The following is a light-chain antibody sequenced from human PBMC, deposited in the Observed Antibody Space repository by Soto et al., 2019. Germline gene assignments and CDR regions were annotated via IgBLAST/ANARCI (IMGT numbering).Light chain of an antibody. V-gene: IGLV8-61*01. CDR3: VFYVSSGISV. J-gene: IGLJ2*01. CDR2: STN. CDR1: SGTVSTTYF. Sequence: QAVVTQEPSSSVSPGGTVTLTCGLTSGTVSTTYFPSCYQQTPGQTQRTLIYSTNIGSAGVPDRFSGSILGNKAALTLTVAPADEESYYYGVFYVSSGISVFGGGTKLTVL.